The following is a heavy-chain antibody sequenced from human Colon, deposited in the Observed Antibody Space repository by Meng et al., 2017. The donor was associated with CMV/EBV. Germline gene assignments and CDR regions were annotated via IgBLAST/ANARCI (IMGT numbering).Heavy chain of an antibody. Sequence: QLTLKDSGPTLVKPTQTLTLTCTFSGFSLNTYEVGVGWFRQPPGKAPEWLALIYWDDDKRYRSSLGNRLTLTHDASKNQVVLTMTDMDPVDTATYYCAHKSLPAAFFDYWSQGTLVTVSS. D-gene: IGHD2-2*01. CDR1: GFSLNTYEVG. CDR2: IYWDDDK. V-gene: IGHV2-5*02. CDR3: AHKSLPAAFFDY. J-gene: IGHJ4*02.